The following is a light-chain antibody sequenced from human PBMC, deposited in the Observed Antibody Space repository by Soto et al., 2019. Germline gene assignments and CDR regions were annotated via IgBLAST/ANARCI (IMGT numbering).Light chain of an antibody. V-gene: IGLV3-21*02. CDR1: NIGSKS. CDR3: QVWDRSSDHYV. J-gene: IGLJ1*01. Sequence: SYELTQPPSVSVAPGQTVRVTCGAKNIGSKSVHWYQQRSGQAPVLVVYGDRDRPSGVPERFSGSNSGNTATLTISRVEDGDEADYHCQVWDRSSDHYVFGTGTKVTVL. CDR2: GDR.